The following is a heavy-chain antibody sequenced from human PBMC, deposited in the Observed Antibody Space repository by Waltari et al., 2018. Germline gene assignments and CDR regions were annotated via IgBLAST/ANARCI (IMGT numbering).Heavy chain of an antibody. Sequence: QVQLQQWGAGLLKPSETLSLTCAVYGGSFSGYYWSWIRQPPGKGLEWIGGINHSGSTNYNPALKSRVTISVDTSKNQFSLKLSSVTAADTAVYYCASHTLRFLEWLTDYYYYYGMDVWGQGTTVTVSS. J-gene: IGHJ6*02. CDR2: INHSGST. CDR3: ASHTLRFLEWLTDYYYYYGMDV. D-gene: IGHD3-3*01. V-gene: IGHV4-34*01. CDR1: GGSFSGYY.